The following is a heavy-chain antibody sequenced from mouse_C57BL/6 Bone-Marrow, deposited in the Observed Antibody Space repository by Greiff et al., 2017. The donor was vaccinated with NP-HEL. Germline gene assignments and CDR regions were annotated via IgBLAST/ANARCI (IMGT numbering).Heavy chain of an antibody. D-gene: IGHD2-1*01. J-gene: IGHJ3*01. V-gene: IGHV1-52*01. CDR1: GYTFTSYW. CDR2: IDPSDSET. CDR3: ARRYGNYPFAY. Sequence: VQLQQPGAELVRPGSSVKLSCKASGYTFTSYWMHWVKQRPIQGLEWIGNIDPSDSETHYNQKFKDKATLTVDKSSSTAYMQLSSLTSEDAAVYYCARRYGNYPFAYWGQGTLVTVAA.